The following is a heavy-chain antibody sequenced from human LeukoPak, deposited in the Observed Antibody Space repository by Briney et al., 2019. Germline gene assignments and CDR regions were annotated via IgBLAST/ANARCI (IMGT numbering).Heavy chain of an antibody. D-gene: IGHD3-22*01. V-gene: IGHV3-9*03. CDR1: GFTFDDYA. J-gene: IGHJ4*02. CDR3: AKSNSITMIGHYFDY. Sequence: GGSLRLSCAASGFTFDDYAMHWVRQAPGKGLEWVSGISWNSGSIGYADSVKGRFTISRDNAKNSLYLQMNSLRAEDMALYYCAKSNSITMIGHYFDYWGQGTLVTVSS. CDR2: ISWNSGSI.